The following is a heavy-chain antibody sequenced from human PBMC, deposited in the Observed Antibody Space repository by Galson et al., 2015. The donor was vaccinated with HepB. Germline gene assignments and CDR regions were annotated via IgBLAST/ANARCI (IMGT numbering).Heavy chain of an antibody. D-gene: IGHD4-17*01. CDR2: IKQHGNKE. J-gene: IGHJ3*01. CDR3: ARVTPSDEYGDYEGAFDV. V-gene: IGHV3-7*03. CDR1: GFTFSTYW. Sequence: SLRLSCAASGFTFSTYWMTWVRQAPGEGLEWVANIKQHGNKEYYVDSVKGRFTISRDNVKNPLYLHMNSLRAEDTAVYYCARVTPSDEYGDYEGAFDVWGQGTMVTVSS.